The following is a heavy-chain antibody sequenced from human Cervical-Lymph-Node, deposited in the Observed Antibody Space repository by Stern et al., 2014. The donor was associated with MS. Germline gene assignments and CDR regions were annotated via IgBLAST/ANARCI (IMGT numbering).Heavy chain of an antibody. CDR1: GYTFTGYY. Sequence: VHLVESGAEVKKPGASVKVSCKASGYTFTGYYMHWVRQAPGQGLEWMGRINPNSGGTNYAQKFQGRVTMTRDTSISTAYMELSRLRSDDTAVYYCARVLGRYDSSGYYYGYWGQGTLVTVSS. V-gene: IGHV1-2*06. CDR3: ARVLGRYDSSGYYYGY. CDR2: INPNSGGT. D-gene: IGHD3-22*01. J-gene: IGHJ4*02.